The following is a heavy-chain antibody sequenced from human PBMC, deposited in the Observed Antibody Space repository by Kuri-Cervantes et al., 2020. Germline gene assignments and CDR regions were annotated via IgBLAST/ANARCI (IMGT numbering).Heavy chain of an antibody. CDR1: GYTFTGYY. D-gene: IGHD3-10*01. J-gene: IGHJ6*02. Sequence: ASVKVSCKASGYTFTGYYMHWMRQAPGQGLEWMGWMNPNSGNTGYAQKFQGRVTMTRNTSISTAYMELSSLRSEDTAVYYCARLSYYGSGSYWGPLDVWGQGTTVTVSS. CDR3: ARLSYYGSGSYWGPLDV. CDR2: MNPNSGNT. V-gene: IGHV1-8*02.